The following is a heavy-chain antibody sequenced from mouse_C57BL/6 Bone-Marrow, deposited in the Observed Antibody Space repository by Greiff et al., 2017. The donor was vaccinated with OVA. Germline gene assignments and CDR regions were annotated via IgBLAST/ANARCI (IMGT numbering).Heavy chain of an antibody. J-gene: IGHJ4*01. CDR1: GYTFTSYW. CDR2: IDPSDSYT. D-gene: IGHD1-1*01. CDR3: ARSYYEGAMDY. Sequence: QVQLQQPGAELVMPGASVKLSCKASGYTFTSYWMHWVKQRPGQGLEWIGEIDPSDSYTNYNQKFKGKSTLTVDKSSSTAYMQLSSLTSEDSAVYDCARSYYEGAMDYWGQGTSVTVSS. V-gene: IGHV1-69*01.